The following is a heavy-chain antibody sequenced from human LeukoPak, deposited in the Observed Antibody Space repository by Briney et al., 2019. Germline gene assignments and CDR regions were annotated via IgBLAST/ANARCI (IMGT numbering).Heavy chain of an antibody. D-gene: IGHD6-13*01. CDR1: GYTFTGYY. CDR2: INLNSGGT. Sequence: ASVKVSCKASGYTFTGYYIHWVRQAPGQGLEWMGWINLNSGGTNYAQKFQDRVTMTRDTSITTAYMELNSLRAEDTAVYYCARVYSSSWANFDYWGQGTLVTVSS. V-gene: IGHV1-2*02. CDR3: ARVYSSSWANFDY. J-gene: IGHJ4*02.